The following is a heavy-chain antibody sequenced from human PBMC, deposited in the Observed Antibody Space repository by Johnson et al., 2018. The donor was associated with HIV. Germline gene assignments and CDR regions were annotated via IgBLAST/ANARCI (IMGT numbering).Heavy chain of an antibody. Sequence: QVQLVESGGGVVQPGRSLRLSCAASGFTFSSYAMHWVRQAPGKGLEWVAVISYDGSNKYYADSVKGRFTISRDNSKNTLYLQINSLRAEDTAGYYCAREVGAPLGYCSGGSCSGAFDIWGQGTMVTVSS. CDR3: AREVGAPLGYCSGGSCSGAFDI. CDR2: ISYDGSNK. V-gene: IGHV3-30-3*01. J-gene: IGHJ3*02. CDR1: GFTFSSYA. D-gene: IGHD2-15*01.